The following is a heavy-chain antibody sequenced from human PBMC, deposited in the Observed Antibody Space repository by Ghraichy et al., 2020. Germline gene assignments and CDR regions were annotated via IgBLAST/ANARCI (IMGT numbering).Heavy chain of an antibody. V-gene: IGHV1-8*01. CDR2: MNPNSGNT. CDR3: ARGGPRDYYDSSGYYYVYGY. J-gene: IGHJ4*02. CDR1: GYTFTSYD. Sequence: ASVKVSCKASGYTFTSYDINWVRQATGQGLEWMGWMNPNSGNTGYAQKFQGRVTMTRNTPISTAYMELSSLRSEDTAVYYCARGGPRDYYDSSGYYYVYGYWGQGTLVTVSS. D-gene: IGHD3-22*01.